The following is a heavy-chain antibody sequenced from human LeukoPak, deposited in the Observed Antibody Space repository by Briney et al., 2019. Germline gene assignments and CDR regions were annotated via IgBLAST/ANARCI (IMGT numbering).Heavy chain of an antibody. Sequence: PSETLSLTCTVSGGSISSSSYYRGWIRQPPGKGLEWIGGIYYSGSTSNNPSLKSRVTISLDTSKNQFSLKLSSVTAADTAVYYCARLTYSSGEARFDYWGQGTLVTVSS. CDR1: GGSISSSSYY. J-gene: IGHJ4*02. CDR3: ARLTYSSGEARFDY. CDR2: IYYSGST. D-gene: IGHD6-19*01. V-gene: IGHV4-39*07.